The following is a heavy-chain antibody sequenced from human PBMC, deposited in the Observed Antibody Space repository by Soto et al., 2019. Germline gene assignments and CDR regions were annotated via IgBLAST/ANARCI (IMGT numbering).Heavy chain of an antibody. D-gene: IGHD3-10*01. Sequence: AAVKVSCKASGYTFNNYYIHWVRQAPGHGLEWMGWMNPNSGNTGYAQNFRGRVTMTQNTAIGTAYMELSSLRSDDTATYYCTRAYGAENFDFWGQGTRVIVSS. J-gene: IGHJ4*02. CDR3: TRAYGAENFDF. CDR2: MNPNSGNT. V-gene: IGHV1-8*02. CDR1: GYTFNNYY.